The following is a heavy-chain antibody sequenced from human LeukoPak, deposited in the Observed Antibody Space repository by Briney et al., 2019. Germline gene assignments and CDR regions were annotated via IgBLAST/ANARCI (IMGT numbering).Heavy chain of an antibody. D-gene: IGHD4/OR15-4a*01. CDR2: IYYSGST. J-gene: IGHJ3*02. V-gene: IGHV4-39*01. CDR3: ARHKLTDAFDI. Sequence: SETLSLTCTVSGGSISSSSYYWGWIRQPSGKGLEWIGSIYYSGSTYYNPSLKSRVTISVDTSKNQFSLKLSSVTAADTAVYYCARHKLTDAFDIWGQGTMVTVSS. CDR1: GGSISSSSYY.